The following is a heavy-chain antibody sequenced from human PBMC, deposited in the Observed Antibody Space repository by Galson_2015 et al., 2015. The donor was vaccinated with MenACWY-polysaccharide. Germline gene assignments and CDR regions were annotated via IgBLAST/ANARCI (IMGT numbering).Heavy chain of an antibody. CDR1: GFAFSSHA. J-gene: IGHJ6*02. CDR2: ISYDGSNK. Sequence: SLRLCCAASGFAFSSHAMHWVRQAPGKGVEWVAIISYDGSNKYNADSVKGRFTISRDNSKNTLYLQMNSLRAEDTAVYYCARDYCSRTSCYGMDVWGQGTTVTVSS. CDR3: ARDYCSRTSCYGMDV. V-gene: IGHV3-30-3*01. D-gene: IGHD2-2*01.